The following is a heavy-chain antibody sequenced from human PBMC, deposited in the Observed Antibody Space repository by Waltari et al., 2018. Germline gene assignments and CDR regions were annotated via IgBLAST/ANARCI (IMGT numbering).Heavy chain of an antibody. CDR2: FDVEDGEA. D-gene: IGHD2-2*02. J-gene: IGHJ5*02. CDR3: ATVHCSSVRCYIGYFDT. CDR1: GYSRTDLS. Sequence: QVQLIQSGAEVKKPGASLKVSCEVSGYSRTDLSVHWGRQAPGKGLEWMGYFDVEDGEATYAQKFQDRVTMTQDTPTDTAYMHLNNLRSEDTAMYFCATVHCSSVRCYIGYFDTLGQGTLVSVSS. V-gene: IGHV1-24*01.